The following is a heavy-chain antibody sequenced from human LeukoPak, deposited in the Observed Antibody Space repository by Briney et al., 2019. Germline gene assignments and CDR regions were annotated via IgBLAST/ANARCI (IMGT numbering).Heavy chain of an antibody. CDR2: ISGSGTNT. CDR1: GFTFNSYA. J-gene: IGHJ4*02. CDR3: AKDGRAIDY. V-gene: IGHV3-23*01. Sequence: GGSLRLPCAASGFTFNSYAMTWVRQAPGKGLEWVSAISGSGTNTYYADSVKGRFTISRDNSKNTLYLQMDSLRAEDTAVYHCAKDGRAIDYWGQGTLVTVSS.